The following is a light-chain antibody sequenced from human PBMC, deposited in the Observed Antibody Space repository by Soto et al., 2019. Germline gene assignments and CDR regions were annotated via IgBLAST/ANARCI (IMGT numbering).Light chain of an antibody. CDR2: DAS. CDR1: QSISSW. V-gene: IGKV1-5*01. J-gene: IGKJ1*01. CDR3: QQYRRT. Sequence: DIQMTQSPSTLSASVGDRVTITCRASQSISSWLAWYQQKPGKAPKLLIYDASSLESGVPSRFSGSGSGTEFTLTISSLQPDDFATYYCQQYRRTFGQGTKVDIK.